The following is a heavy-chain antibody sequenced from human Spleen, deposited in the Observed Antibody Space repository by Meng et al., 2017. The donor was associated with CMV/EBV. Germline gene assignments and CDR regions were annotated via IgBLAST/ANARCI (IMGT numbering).Heavy chain of an antibody. J-gene: IGHJ5*02. CDR1: GYSISSGYY. D-gene: IGHD3-3*01. CDR3: ARGQEMYYDFWSGYGNNWFDP. Sequence: SETLSLTCTVSGYSISSGYYWGWIRQPPGKGLEWIGSIYHSGSTYYNPSLKSRVTISVDTSKNQFSLKLSSVTAADTAVYYCARGQEMYYDFWSGYGNNWFDPWGQGTLVTSPQ. CDR2: IYHSGST. V-gene: IGHV4-38-2*02.